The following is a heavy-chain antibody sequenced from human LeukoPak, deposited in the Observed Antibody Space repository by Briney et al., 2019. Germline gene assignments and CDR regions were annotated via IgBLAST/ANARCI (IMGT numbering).Heavy chain of an antibody. CDR1: GGSISSSSYY. V-gene: IGHV4-39*07. Sequence: SETLSLTCTVSGGSISSSSYYWGWLRQPPGKGLEWIGSIYYSGSTYYNPSLKSRVTISVDTSKHQFSLKLSSVTAADTAVYYCARSSYYYDSSGYPSPLDYWGQGTLVTVSS. CDR3: ARSSYYYDSSGYPSPLDY. D-gene: IGHD3-22*01. J-gene: IGHJ4*02. CDR2: IYYSGST.